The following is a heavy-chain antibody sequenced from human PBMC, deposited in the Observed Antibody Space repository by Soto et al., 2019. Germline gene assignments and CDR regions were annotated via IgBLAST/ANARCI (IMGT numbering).Heavy chain of an antibody. J-gene: IGHJ6*02. CDR2: IYGGGGT. D-gene: IGHD6-6*01. CDR1: GFTVSSNS. V-gene: IGHV3-53*01. Sequence: GGSLRLSCAASGFTVSSNSMSWVRQPPGKGLEWVSIIYGGGGTYQADSGKGRFTISRDNSKNTLYLQMNSLRAEDTAAYYCARRGGSSSGYYYYAMDVWGQGTTVTVSS. CDR3: ARRGGSSSGYYYYAMDV.